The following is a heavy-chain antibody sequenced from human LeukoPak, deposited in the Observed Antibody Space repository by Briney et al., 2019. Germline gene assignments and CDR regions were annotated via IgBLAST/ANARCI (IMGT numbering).Heavy chain of an antibody. J-gene: IGHJ5*02. CDR3: AKGAGGFSYYNWFDP. Sequence: PSETLSLTCTASGGSISHYYWTWIRQPPGKGLEWIGYIYYSDVANYNPSLKSRVSISVDTSKNQFSLKLTSVTAADTAIYYCAKGAGGFSYYNWFDPWGQGTLVTVSS. D-gene: IGHD5-18*01. V-gene: IGHV4-59*12. CDR1: GGSISHYY. CDR2: IYYSDVA.